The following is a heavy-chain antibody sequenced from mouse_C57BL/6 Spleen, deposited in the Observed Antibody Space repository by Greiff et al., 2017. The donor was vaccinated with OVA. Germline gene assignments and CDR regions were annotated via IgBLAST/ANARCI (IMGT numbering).Heavy chain of an antibody. D-gene: IGHD1-1*01. CDR1: GYTFTSYW. CDR2: INPSNGGT. Sequence: QVQLKQPGTELVKPGASVKLSCKASGYTFTSYWMHWVKQRPGQGLEWIGNINPSNGGTNYNEKFKSKATLTVDKSSSTAYMQLSSLTSEDSAVYYCAREEDPQFITTVVASYYYAMDYWGQGTSVTVSS. CDR3: AREEDPQFITTVVASYYYAMDY. J-gene: IGHJ4*01. V-gene: IGHV1-53*01.